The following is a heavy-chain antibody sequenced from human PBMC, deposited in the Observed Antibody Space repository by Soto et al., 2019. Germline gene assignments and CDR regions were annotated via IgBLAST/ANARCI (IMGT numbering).Heavy chain of an antibody. Sequence: QVTLKESGPVLVKPTETLTLTCTVSGFSLSNARMGVSWIRQPPGKALEWLAHIFSNDEKSYSTSLKSRHTNSKDTSKSQEVPTMTNMDPVDTATYYYARADVSVPFDPWGQGTLVTGSS. CDR2: IFSNDEK. D-gene: IGHD3-10*02. CDR1: GFSLSNARMG. J-gene: IGHJ5*02. CDR3: ARADVSVPFDP. V-gene: IGHV2-26*01.